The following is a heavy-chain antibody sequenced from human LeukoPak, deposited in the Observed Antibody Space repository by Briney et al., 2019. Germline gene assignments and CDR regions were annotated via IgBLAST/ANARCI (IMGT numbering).Heavy chain of an antibody. CDR1: GGTFSSYG. J-gene: IGHJ6*02. CDR3: ARAIRFLEWLSPGMDV. CDR2: IIPIFGTA. V-gene: IGHV1-69*13. D-gene: IGHD3-3*01. Sequence: GASVKVSCKASGGTFSSYGISWVRQAPGQGLEWMGGIIPIFGTANYAQKFQGRVTITADESTSTAYMELSSLRSEDTAVYYCARAIRFLEWLSPGMDVWGQGTTVTVSS.